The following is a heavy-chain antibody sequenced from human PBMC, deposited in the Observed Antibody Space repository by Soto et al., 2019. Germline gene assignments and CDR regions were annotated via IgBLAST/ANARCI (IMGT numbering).Heavy chain of an antibody. V-gene: IGHV4-39*01. Sequence: SETLSLTCTVSGGSISSSSYYWGWIRQPPGKGLEWIGSIYYSGSTYYNPSLKSRVTISVDTSKNQFSLKLSSVTAADTAVYYCASDSSGYLLLVLDYWGQGTLVTVSS. D-gene: IGHD3-22*01. J-gene: IGHJ4*02. CDR2: IYYSGST. CDR1: GGSISSSSYY. CDR3: ASDSSGYLLLVLDY.